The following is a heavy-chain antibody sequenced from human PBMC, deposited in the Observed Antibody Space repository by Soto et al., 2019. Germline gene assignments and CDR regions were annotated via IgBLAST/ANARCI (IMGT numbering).Heavy chain of an antibody. CDR2: ISESGGRT. V-gene: IGHV3-23*01. CDR3: AKDKALGN. CDR1: GFIFSRNG. Sequence: GGSLRLSCAAAGFIFSRNGTSWVRQAPGKGLEWVSEISESGGRTYYADSVRGRFTISRDESKNTLHLQMNSLRAEDTAGYYCAKDKALGNWGQGTMVTVSS. J-gene: IGHJ3*02.